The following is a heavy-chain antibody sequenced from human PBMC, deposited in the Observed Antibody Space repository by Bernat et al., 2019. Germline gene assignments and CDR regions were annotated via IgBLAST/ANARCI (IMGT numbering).Heavy chain of an antibody. CDR1: GFTFSDYY. CDR2: ISSSSYT. Sequence: QVQLVESGGGLVKPGGSLRLSCAASGFTFSDYYMSWIRQAPGKGREGVSYISSSSYTNYADSVKGRFTISRDNAKNSLYLQMNSLRAEDTAVYYCARDRLHYDILTGYYLFDYWGQGTLVTVSS. D-gene: IGHD3-9*01. CDR3: ARDRLHYDILTGYYLFDY. J-gene: IGHJ4*02. V-gene: IGHV3-11*05.